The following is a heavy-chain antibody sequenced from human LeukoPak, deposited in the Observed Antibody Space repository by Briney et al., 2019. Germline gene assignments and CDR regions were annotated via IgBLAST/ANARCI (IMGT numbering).Heavy chain of an antibody. J-gene: IGHJ3*02. CDR3: AKAMPYHSSSWFDVFDI. Sequence: GGSLRLSCAASGFTFSNYGTHWVRQAPGKGLEWVIVISYDGSKEYYRDSVKGRFTISRDNSKNTVFLQMNNLGSEDTAVYYCAKAMPYHSSSWFDVFDIWGQGTMVTVSS. D-gene: IGHD6-13*01. V-gene: IGHV3-30*18. CDR2: ISYDGSKE. CDR1: GFTFSNYG.